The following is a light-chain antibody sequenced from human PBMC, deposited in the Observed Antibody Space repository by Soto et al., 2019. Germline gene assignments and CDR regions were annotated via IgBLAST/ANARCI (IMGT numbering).Light chain of an antibody. CDR2: GAS. V-gene: IGKV3D-20*02. CDR3: QQRSNWLWT. J-gene: IGKJ1*01. Sequence: EIVLTQSPGTVSLSPGERATLSCRASQSVSSTYLAWYQQKPGQAPRLFIYGASYRETGIPDRVSGSGSWTEFTLTISSLEPEDFEVYYCQQRSNWLWTFGQGTKVDIK. CDR1: QSVSSTY.